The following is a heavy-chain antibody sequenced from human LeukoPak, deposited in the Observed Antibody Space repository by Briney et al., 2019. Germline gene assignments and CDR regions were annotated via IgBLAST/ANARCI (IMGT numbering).Heavy chain of an antibody. CDR1: GFTFSSYW. CDR3: ARAPGYYDSSGYLDAFDI. D-gene: IGHD3-22*01. V-gene: IGHV3-74*01. CDR2: INSDGSST. Sequence: GGSLRLSCAASGFTFSSYWMHWVRQAPGKGLVWVSRINSDGSSTSYADSVKGRFTISRDNAKNTLYLQMNSLRAEDTAVYYCARAPGYYDSSGYLDAFDIWGQGTMVPVSS. J-gene: IGHJ3*02.